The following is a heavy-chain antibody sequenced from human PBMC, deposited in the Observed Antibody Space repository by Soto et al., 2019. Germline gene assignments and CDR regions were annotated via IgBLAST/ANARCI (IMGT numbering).Heavy chain of an antibody. CDR2: IREGGDDP. CDR3: ARGNVGNWFFDL. J-gene: IGHJ2*01. CDR1: GFTFSSHA. V-gene: IGHV3-23*01. Sequence: ELQLLESGGGLVQPGGSLKLSCAASGFTFSSHAMSWVRQAPGKGLEWVAGIREGGDDPHYADSVKGRLIISRDNSKNTLYLQMNSLRAEDTAVYYCARGNVGNWFFDLWGRGTLVTVSS.